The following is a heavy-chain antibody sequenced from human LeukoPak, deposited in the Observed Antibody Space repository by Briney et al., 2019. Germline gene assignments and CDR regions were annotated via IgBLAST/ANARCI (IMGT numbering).Heavy chain of an antibody. CDR2: ISSSGSPI. J-gene: IGHJ4*02. CDR3: VRDPPRTVPGIDFDY. D-gene: IGHD6-19*01. Sequence: PGKSLRLSCVASGFSFSDSVIHWVRQAPGKGLEWVSYISSSGSPIYYADSLKGRFTISRDNAKNSLYLQMNSLRAEDTAVYYCVRDPPRTVPGIDFDYWGQGTLVTVSS. V-gene: IGHV3-48*01. CDR1: GFSFSDSV.